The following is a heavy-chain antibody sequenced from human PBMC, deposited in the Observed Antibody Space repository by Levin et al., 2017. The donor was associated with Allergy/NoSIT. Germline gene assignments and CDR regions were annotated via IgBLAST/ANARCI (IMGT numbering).Heavy chain of an antibody. Sequence: PSETLSLTCSVSGGSVSSGTYYWSWIRRPPGKGLEWIGYINYRGVTKYNPSLKSRVTISVDTSKNKFSLKVTSVTPADTAVYYCARNRIIVSGGNDYYYGMDVWGQGTTVTVSS. CDR2: INYRGVT. D-gene: IGHD5/OR15-5a*01. CDR1: GGSVSSGTYY. J-gene: IGHJ6*02. CDR3: ARNRIIVSGGNDYYYGMDV. V-gene: IGHV4-61*01.